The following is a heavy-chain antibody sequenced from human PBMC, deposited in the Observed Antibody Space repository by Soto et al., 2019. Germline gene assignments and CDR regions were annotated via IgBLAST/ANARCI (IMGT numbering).Heavy chain of an antibody. D-gene: IGHD3-3*01. CDR2: IGTAGDT. CDR1: GFTFSSYD. Sequence: GGSLRLSCAASGFTFSSYDMHWVRQATGKGLEWVSAIGTAGDTYYPGSVKGRFTISRENAKNSLYLQMNSLRAGDTAVYYCARGVGPVTIFAPQVGYYYMDVWGKGTTVTVSS. V-gene: IGHV3-13*01. CDR3: ARGVGPVTIFAPQVGYYYMDV. J-gene: IGHJ6*03.